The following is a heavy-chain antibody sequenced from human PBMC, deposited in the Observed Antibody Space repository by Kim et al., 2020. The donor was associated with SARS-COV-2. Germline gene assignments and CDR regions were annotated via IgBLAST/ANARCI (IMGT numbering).Heavy chain of an antibody. J-gene: IGHJ6*02. CDR2: ISYDGSNK. V-gene: IGHV3-30*04. CDR3: ARDRGDSSSWYLPGYYYGMDV. Sequence: GGSLRLSCEASGFTFSSYAMHWVRQAPGKGLEWVAVISYDGSNKYYADSVKGRFTISRDNSKNTLYLQMNSLRAEDTAVYYCARDRGDSSSWYLPGYYYGMDVWGQGTTVTVSS. CDR1: GFTFSSYA. D-gene: IGHD6-13*01.